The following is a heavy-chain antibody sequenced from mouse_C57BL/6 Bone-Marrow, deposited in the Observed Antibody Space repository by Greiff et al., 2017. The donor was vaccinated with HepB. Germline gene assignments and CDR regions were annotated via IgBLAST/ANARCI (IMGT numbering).Heavy chain of an antibody. Sequence: EVMLVESGGGLVKPGGSLKLSCAASGFTFSSYAMSWVRQTPEKRLEWVATISDGGSYTYYPDNVKGRFTISRDNAKNNLYLQMSQLKSEDTAMYYCARDQAHYYGSSRFAYWGQGTLVTVSA. D-gene: IGHD1-1*01. CDR2: ISDGGSYT. J-gene: IGHJ3*01. CDR3: ARDQAHYYGSSRFAY. V-gene: IGHV5-4*01. CDR1: GFTFSSYA.